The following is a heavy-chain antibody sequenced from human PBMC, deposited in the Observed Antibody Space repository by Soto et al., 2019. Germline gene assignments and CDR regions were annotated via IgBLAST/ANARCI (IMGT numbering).Heavy chain of an antibody. J-gene: IGHJ4*02. V-gene: IGHV4-39*01. D-gene: IGHD1-26*01. CDR3: ARHRWGAGSYSGLLDF. Sequence: QLQLQESGPGLVKPSETLSLTCSVSGGSISTSSYFWGWIRQPPGKGLEWVGAVHYSGSANYRSSLQSRGSISDHTSQNHFSLRLRSVTATDTSVYYCARHRWGAGSYSGLLDFWGQGALVTVSS. CDR1: GGSISTSSYF. CDR2: VHYSGSA.